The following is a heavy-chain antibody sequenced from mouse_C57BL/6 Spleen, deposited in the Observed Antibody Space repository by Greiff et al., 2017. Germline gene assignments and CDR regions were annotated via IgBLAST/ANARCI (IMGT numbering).Heavy chain of an antibody. CDR2: IYPGDGDT. J-gene: IGHJ4*01. CDR1: GYAFSSYW. V-gene: IGHV1-80*01. Sequence: VHLVESGAELVKPGASVKISCKASGYAFSSYWMNWVKQRPGKGLEWIGQIYPGDGDTNYNGKFKGKATLTADKSSSTAYMQLSSLTSEDSAVYFCARGGVLTRAMDYWGQGTSVTVSS. CDR3: ARGGVLTRAMDY.